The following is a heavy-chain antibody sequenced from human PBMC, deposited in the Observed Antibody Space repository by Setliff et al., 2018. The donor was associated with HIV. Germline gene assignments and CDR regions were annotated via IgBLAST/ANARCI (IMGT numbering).Heavy chain of an antibody. J-gene: IGHJ3*01. Sequence: SETLSLTCTVSGGSISTYYWSWIRPPPGKGLEWIGSIYFTGSSDNNPSLKSRVTLSVDTSKHQFSLKLSSVTAADTAVYYCARVQMAYAAFDVWGQGTMVTVSS. D-gene: IGHD4-17*01. V-gene: IGHV4-59*01. CDR1: GGSISTYY. CDR2: IYFTGSS. CDR3: ARVQMAYAAFDV.